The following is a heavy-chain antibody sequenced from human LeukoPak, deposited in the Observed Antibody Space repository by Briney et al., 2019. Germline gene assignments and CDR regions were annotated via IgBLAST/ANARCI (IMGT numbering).Heavy chain of an antibody. D-gene: IGHD2-15*01. V-gene: IGHV3-30-3*01. J-gene: IGHJ3*02. Sequence: PGGSLRLSCAASGFTFSSYAMHWVRQAPGKGLEWVAVISYDGSNKYYADSVKGRFTISRDNSKNTLYLQMNSLRAEDTAVYYCARARYCSGGSCYLRGAFDIWGQGTMVTVSS. CDR3: ARARYCSGGSCYLRGAFDI. CDR2: ISYDGSNK. CDR1: GFTFSSYA.